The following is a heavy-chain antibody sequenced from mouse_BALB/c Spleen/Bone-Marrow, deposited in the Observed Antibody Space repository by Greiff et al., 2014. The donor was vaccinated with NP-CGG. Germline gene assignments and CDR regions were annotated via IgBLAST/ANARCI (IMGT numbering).Heavy chain of an antibody. CDR2: IWADGST. J-gene: IGHJ4*01. D-gene: IGHD1-2*01. CDR1: GFSLTSCG. CDR3: ARITTATGAMDY. V-gene: IGHV2-9*02. Sequence: VQLVESGPGLVAPSQSLSISCTVSGFSLTSCGVHWVRQPPGKGLEWLGVIWADGSTNYNSALMSRLSISKDNSKSQVFLKMNSLQTDDTAMYYCARITTATGAMDYWGQGTSVTVSS.